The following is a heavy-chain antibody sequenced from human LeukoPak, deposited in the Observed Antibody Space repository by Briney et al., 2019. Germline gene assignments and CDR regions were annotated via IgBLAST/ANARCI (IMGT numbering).Heavy chain of an antibody. Sequence: GGSLRLSCAASGFTFSSHGMTWVRQAPGKGLEWVSFISGGGGNTIYYADSVKGRFTISRDNAKNSLYLQMNSLKAEDTAVYYCARVLRGLSGSYYKPDYWGQGTLVTVSS. D-gene: IGHD1-26*01. V-gene: IGHV3-48*01. J-gene: IGHJ4*02. CDR1: GFTFSSHG. CDR2: ISGGGGNTI. CDR3: ARVLRGLSGSYYKPDY.